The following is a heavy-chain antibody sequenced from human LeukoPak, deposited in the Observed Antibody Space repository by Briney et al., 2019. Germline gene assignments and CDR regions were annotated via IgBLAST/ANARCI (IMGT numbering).Heavy chain of an antibody. V-gene: IGHV4-38-2*02. CDR2: VYHSGST. J-gene: IGHJ5*02. CDR1: GYSTNSGYY. CDR3: ARVPGVYYDRLTGYGSGWFDP. Sequence: SETLSLTCSVSGYSTNSGYYWGWVRQPPGKGLEWIGTVYHSGSTYYNPSLRSRVTISVETSKNQFSLKVRSMTAADTAVYYCARVPGVYYDRLTGYGSGWFDPWGQGTLVTVSS. D-gene: IGHD3-9*01.